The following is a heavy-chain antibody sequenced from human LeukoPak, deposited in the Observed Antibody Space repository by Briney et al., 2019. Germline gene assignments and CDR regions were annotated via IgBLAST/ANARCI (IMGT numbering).Heavy chain of an antibody. CDR1: GYTFTGYY. CDR2: INPNSGAT. Sequence: ASVKVSCKASGYTFTGYYMHWLRQAPGQGLAWLGWINPNSGATNYAQNFQGRVTMTRDTSISTAYMELTRLRSDGTAVYFCARDGYCSGGTCPDLDYWGQGTLVTVSS. D-gene: IGHD2-15*01. CDR3: ARDGYCSGGTCPDLDY. J-gene: IGHJ4*02. V-gene: IGHV1-2*02.